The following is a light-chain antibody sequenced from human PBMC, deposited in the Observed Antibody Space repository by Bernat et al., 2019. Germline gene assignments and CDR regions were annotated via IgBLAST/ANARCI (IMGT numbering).Light chain of an antibody. V-gene: IGKV3-11*01. CDR3: QQRSTWPPALT. CDR2: DAS. CDR1: QSVSSY. Sequence: EIVLTQSPATLSLSPGERATLSCRASQSVSSYLAWYQQKPGQAPRLLIYDASNRATGIPARFSGSGSGTDFTLTISSLEPEAFAVYYCQQRSTWPPALTFGGGTKVEIK. J-gene: IGKJ4*01.